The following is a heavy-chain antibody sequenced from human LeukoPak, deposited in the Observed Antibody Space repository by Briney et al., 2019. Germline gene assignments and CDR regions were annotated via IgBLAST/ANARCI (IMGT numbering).Heavy chain of an antibody. CDR3: ARSTSSGYYYDLDY. J-gene: IGHJ4*02. Sequence: LGESLKISCKGSGYSFTNYWIGWVRQMPGKGLEWMGIIYPGDSDTRYSPSFQGQVTISADKSITTAYLQWSSLKASDTAMYYCARSTSSGYYYDLDYWGQGTQVTVSS. CDR2: IYPGDSDT. V-gene: IGHV5-51*01. D-gene: IGHD3-22*01. CDR1: GYSFTNYW.